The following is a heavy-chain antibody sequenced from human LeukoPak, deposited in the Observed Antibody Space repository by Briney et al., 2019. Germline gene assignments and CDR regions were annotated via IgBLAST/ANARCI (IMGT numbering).Heavy chain of an antibody. CDR2: IYISGST. D-gene: IGHD6-19*01. Sequence: SETLSLTCSVSGGSIRSYYWSWIRQPAEKGLEWIGRIYISGSTNYNPSLKSRVTMSVDMSKNQFSLKLSSVTAADTAMYYCARAPEFSSGWLLDYWGQGTLVTVSS. CDR3: ARAPEFSSGWLLDY. CDR1: GGSIRSYY. V-gene: IGHV4-4*07. J-gene: IGHJ4*02.